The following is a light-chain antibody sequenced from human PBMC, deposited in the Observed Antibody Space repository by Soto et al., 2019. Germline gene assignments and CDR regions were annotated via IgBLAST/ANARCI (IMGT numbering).Light chain of an antibody. CDR2: GAS. V-gene: IGKV3-20*01. J-gene: IGKJ2*01. CDR3: HQFGRSTLAFT. CDR1: QSVSTRY. Sequence: ESMLTQSPGTLSLSPGERATLSCRASQSVSTRYLAWYQQKPVQAPRLLIYGASIRAAGIPDRFSGSGSGTDFTLTISRLEPEDFAVYYCHQFGRSTLAFTFGQGTKLEI.